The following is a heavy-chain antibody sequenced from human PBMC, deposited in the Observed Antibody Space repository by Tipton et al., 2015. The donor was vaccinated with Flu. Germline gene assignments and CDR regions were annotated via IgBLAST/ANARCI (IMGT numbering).Heavy chain of an antibody. CDR2: IYHSGTT. CDR1: GYSIRSSYY. J-gene: IGHJ5*02. Sequence: TLSLTCSVSGYSIRSSYYWGWARRPPREGLEWIGTIYHSGTTYYNPSLKSRLTISVNTSKNQFSLKVFSVTAADTAMYYCARRDYSNYVSDPKNWFDPWGQGILVTVSS. V-gene: IGHV4-38-2*01. CDR3: ARRDYSNYVSDPKNWFDP. D-gene: IGHD4-11*01.